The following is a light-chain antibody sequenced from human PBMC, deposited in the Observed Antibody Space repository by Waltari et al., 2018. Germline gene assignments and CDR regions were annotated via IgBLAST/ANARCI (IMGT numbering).Light chain of an antibody. V-gene: IGLV2-11*01. CDR3: CLYAGSVL. CDR2: DVN. J-gene: IGLJ2*01. CDR1: NSDVGGDVGGYQY. Sequence: QSALTQPRSVSGSPGQSVTIPCTGTNSDVGGDVGGYQYVSWYQHHPGKAPKLMIYDVNKRPSWVPDRFSGSKSGNTASLTISGVQAEDEADYYCCLYAGSVLFGGGTKLTVL.